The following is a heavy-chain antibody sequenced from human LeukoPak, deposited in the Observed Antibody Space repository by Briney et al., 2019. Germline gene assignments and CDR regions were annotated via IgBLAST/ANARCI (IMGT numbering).Heavy chain of an antibody. Sequence: SETLSLTCTVSGGSISSGDYYWSWIRQPPGKGLEWIGYIYYSGSTYYNPSLKSRVTISVDTFKNQFSLKLSSVTAADTAVYYCARGDSGEDAFDIWGQGTMVTVSS. CDR2: IYYSGST. V-gene: IGHV4-30-4*01. CDR1: GGSISSGDYY. D-gene: IGHD2-15*01. CDR3: ARGDSGEDAFDI. J-gene: IGHJ3*02.